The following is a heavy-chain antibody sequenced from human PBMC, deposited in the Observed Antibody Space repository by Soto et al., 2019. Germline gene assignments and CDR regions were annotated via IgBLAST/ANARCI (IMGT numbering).Heavy chain of an antibody. V-gene: IGHV3-64*01. CDR3: ARDPDSSGYYYFDY. Sequence: EVQLVESGGGLVQPGGYLRLSCAASGFTFSSYAMHWVRQAPGKGLEYVSAISSYGGSTYYANSVKGRFTISRDNSKNTLYLQMGSLRAEDMAVYYCARDPDSSGYYYFDYWGQGTLVTVSS. J-gene: IGHJ4*02. D-gene: IGHD3-22*01. CDR1: GFTFSSYA. CDR2: ISSYGGST.